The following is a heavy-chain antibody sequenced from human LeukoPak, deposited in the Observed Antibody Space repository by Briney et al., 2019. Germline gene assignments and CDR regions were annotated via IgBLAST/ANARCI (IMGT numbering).Heavy chain of an antibody. Sequence: ASVKVSCKASGYTFTSYAMHWVRQAPGQRREGMGWINAGNGNTKYSQKFQGRVTITRDTSASTAYMELSSLRSEDTAVYYCAARGYYGSGSFWFDPWGQGTLVTVSS. CDR2: INAGNGNT. CDR3: AARGYYGSGSFWFDP. V-gene: IGHV1-3*01. D-gene: IGHD3-10*01. J-gene: IGHJ5*02. CDR1: GYTFTSYA.